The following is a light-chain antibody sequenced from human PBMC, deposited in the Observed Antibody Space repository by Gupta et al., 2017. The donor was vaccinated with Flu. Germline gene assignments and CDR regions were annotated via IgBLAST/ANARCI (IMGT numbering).Light chain of an antibody. J-gene: IGKJ1*01. V-gene: IGKV1-12*01. CDR2: AAS. CDR3: QQAQRFPRT. Sequence: GDIVTITCRASQGISKWLASYQQKPGKAPKLLIDAASSLEGGVPSRFSGSGSGTDFTLTISGLQPEDFAIDYCQQAQRFPRTFGQGTKVEVK. CDR1: QGISKW.